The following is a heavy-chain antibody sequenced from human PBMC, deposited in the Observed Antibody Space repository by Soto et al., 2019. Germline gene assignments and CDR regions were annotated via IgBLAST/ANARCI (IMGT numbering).Heavy chain of an antibody. D-gene: IGHD3-10*01. CDR1: GFTFSSYA. V-gene: IGHV3-23*01. J-gene: IGHJ4*02. CDR3: TKAYYYGSGSYNFDY. Sequence: EVQLLESGGGLVQPGGSLRLSCAASGFTFSSYAMSWVRQAPGKGLEWVSAISGSGGSTYYADSVKGRFTISRDNSKNTLYLQMNSLRAEDTAVYYCTKAYYYGSGSYNFDYWGQGTLVTVSS. CDR2: ISGSGGST.